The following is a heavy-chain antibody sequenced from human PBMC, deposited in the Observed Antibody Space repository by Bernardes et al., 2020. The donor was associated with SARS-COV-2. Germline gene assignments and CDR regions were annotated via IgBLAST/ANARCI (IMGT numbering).Heavy chain of an antibody. Sequence: GEALILPCGGSGYNFNTQWVAWVRQVPGKGLEYMGIIYPGDSETKYGPSFQGRVTISADKSINTVYLQWNRLEASDTAMYYCATSPILSGWPFDHWGQGTLITVSS. J-gene: IGHJ4*02. CDR3: ATSPILSGWPFDH. CDR2: IYPGDSET. CDR1: GYNFNTQW. D-gene: IGHD6-19*01. V-gene: IGHV5-51*01.